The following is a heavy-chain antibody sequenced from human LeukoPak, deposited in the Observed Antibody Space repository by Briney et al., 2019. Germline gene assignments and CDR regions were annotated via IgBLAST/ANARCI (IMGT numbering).Heavy chain of an antibody. Sequence: PSETLSLTCTISGGSISSYYWSWIRQPPGKGLEWIGYIYYSGSINYNPSLKSRVTISVDTSKNQFSLKLRSVTAADTAVYYCARYSGSYSGFDYWGQGTLVIVSS. CDR1: GGSISSYY. D-gene: IGHD1-26*01. CDR2: IYYSGSI. V-gene: IGHV4-59*08. J-gene: IGHJ4*02. CDR3: ARYSGSYSGFDY.